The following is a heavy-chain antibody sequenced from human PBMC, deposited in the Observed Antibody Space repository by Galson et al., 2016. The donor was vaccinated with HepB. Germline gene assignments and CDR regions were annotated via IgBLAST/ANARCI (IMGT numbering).Heavy chain of an antibody. CDR1: GDSMNNYY. Sequence: SETLSLTCTLSGDSMNNYYWNWIRQPPGKELEWIGYVYYTGSTNYNPSLKSRVTISVDTSNNQFSLKLSSVTAADTAVYYCARSGKYYDRDNWFDPWGQGTLVTVSS. J-gene: IGHJ5*02. D-gene: IGHD1-26*01. CDR2: VYYTGST. V-gene: IGHV4-59*01. CDR3: ARSGKYYDRDNWFDP.